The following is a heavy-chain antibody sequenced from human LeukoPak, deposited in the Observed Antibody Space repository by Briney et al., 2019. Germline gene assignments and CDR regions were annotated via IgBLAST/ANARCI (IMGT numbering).Heavy chain of an antibody. V-gene: IGHV3-21*04. CDR1: GFTFSSYS. CDR2: ISSSSSYI. Sequence: SGGSLRLSCAASGFTFSSYSMNWVRQAPGKGLEWVSSISSSSSYIYYADSVKGRFTISRDNSKNTLYLQMNSLRAEDTAVYYCARANVAAALNWYFDLWGRGTLVTVSS. J-gene: IGHJ2*01. D-gene: IGHD6-13*01. CDR3: ARANVAAALNWYFDL.